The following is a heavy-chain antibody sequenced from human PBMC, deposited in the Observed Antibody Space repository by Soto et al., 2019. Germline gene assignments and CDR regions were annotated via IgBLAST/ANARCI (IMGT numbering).Heavy chain of an antibody. D-gene: IGHD5-18*01. CDR3: ARKNYGYSYGNSQYYFDY. V-gene: IGHV1-69*01. CDR2: SIPIFGTA. J-gene: IGHJ4*02. Sequence: QVQLVQSGAEVKKPGSSVKVSCKASGGTFSSYAISWVRQAPGQGLEWMGGSIPIFGTANYAQKFQGRVTITADESTSTAYMELSSLRSEDTAVYYCARKNYGYSYGNSQYYFDYWGQGTLVTVSS. CDR1: GGTFSSYA.